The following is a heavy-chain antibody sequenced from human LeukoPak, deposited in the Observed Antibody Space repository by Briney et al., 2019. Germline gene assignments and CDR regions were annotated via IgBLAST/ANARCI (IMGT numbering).Heavy chain of an antibody. Sequence: SVKVSCKASGGTFSSYAISWVRQAPGQGLEWMGGIIPIFGTANYTQKFQGRVTITADESTSTAYMELSSLRSEDTAVYYCARVGDTSSWFDPWGQGTLVTVSS. CDR1: GGTFSSYA. CDR2: IIPIFGTA. CDR3: ARVGDTSSWFDP. J-gene: IGHJ5*02. D-gene: IGHD6-13*01. V-gene: IGHV1-69*01.